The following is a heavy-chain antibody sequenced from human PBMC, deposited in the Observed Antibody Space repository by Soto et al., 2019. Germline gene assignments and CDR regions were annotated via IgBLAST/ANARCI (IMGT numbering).Heavy chain of an antibody. Sequence: QVQLVQSGAEVKKPGASVKVSCKASGYTFTSYGISWVRQAPGQGLEWMGWISAYNGNTNYAQKLQGRVTMTTDTSTSTAYMELRSLRSDDTAVYYCARSSFPFEYYYDSSGYLNWFDPWGQGTLITVSS. CDR2: ISAYNGNT. V-gene: IGHV1-18*04. CDR3: ARSSFPFEYYYDSSGYLNWFDP. D-gene: IGHD3-22*01. J-gene: IGHJ5*02. CDR1: GYTFTSYG.